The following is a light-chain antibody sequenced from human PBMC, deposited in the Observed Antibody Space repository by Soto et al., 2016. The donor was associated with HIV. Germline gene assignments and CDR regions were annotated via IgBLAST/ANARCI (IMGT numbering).Light chain of an antibody. Sequence: SYELTQPPSVSVAPGKTARITCGGTNVGSKSVHWYQQKPGQAPVLVVYDDSDRPSRIPERFSGSNSGNTATLTISRVDIGDEADYYCQVWDSGSDPVVFGGGTKLTVL. J-gene: IGLJ2*01. CDR2: DDS. CDR3: QVWDSGSDPVV. CDR1: NVGSKS. V-gene: IGLV3-21*03.